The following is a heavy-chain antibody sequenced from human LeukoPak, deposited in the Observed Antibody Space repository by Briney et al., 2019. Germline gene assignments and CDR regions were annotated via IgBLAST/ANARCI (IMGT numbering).Heavy chain of an antibody. D-gene: IGHD3-10*01. J-gene: IGHJ4*02. CDR2: ISSNGGST. V-gene: IGHV3-64D*06. Sequence: GGSLRLSCSASGFTFSSYAMHWVRQAPGKGLEYVSAISSNGGSTYYADSVKGRFTISRDNSKNTLYPQMSSLRAEDTAVYYCVKEAGMVRGVISPYFDYWGQGTLVTVSS. CDR1: GFTFSSYA. CDR3: VKEAGMVRGVISPYFDY.